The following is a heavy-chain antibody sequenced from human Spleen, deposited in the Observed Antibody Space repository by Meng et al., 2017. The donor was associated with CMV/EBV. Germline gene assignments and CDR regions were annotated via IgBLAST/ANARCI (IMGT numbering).Heavy chain of an antibody. CDR3: ARDLNFWSGYFDY. D-gene: IGHD3-3*01. CDR1: GFTFDDCA. J-gene: IGHJ4*02. CDR2: INTDGSTT. V-gene: IGHV3-74*01. Sequence: GGSLRLSCAASGFTFDDCAMHWVRQAPGKGLVWVSRINTDGSTTGYADSVKGRFTISRDNAKNTLYLQMNSLRAEDTAVYYCARDLNFWSGYFDYWGQGTVVTVSS.